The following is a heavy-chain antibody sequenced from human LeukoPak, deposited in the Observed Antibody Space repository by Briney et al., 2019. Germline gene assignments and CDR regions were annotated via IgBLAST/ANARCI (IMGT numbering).Heavy chain of an antibody. D-gene: IGHD2-2*01. Sequence: GGSLRLSCAASGFTFSSYGMHWVRQAPGKELEWVAVIWYDGSSKYYADSVKGRFTISRDNSKNALYLQMNSLRAEDTAVYYCARGYCSSTSCYAFDYWGQGTLVTVSS. J-gene: IGHJ4*02. CDR2: IWYDGSSK. CDR1: GFTFSSYG. V-gene: IGHV3-33*01. CDR3: ARGYCSSTSCYAFDY.